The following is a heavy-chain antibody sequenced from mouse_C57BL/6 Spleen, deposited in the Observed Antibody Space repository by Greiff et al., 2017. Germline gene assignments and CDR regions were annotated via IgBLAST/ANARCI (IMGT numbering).Heavy chain of an antibody. CDR3: ARSHGNYWYFDV. CDR2: IDPSDSYT. V-gene: IGHV1-69*01. CDR1: GYTFTSYW. D-gene: IGHD2-1*01. Sequence: QVQLKQSGAELVMPGASVKLSCKASGYTFTSYWMHWVKQRPGQGLEWIGEIDPSDSYTNYNQKFKGKSTLTVDKSSSTAYMQLSSLTSEDSAVYYCARSHGNYWYFDVWGTGTTVTVSS. J-gene: IGHJ1*03.